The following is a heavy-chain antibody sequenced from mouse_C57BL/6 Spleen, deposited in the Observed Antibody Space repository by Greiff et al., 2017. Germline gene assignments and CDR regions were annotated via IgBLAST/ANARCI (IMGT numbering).Heavy chain of an antibody. D-gene: IGHD3-2*02. J-gene: IGHJ2*01. CDR1: GYTFTSYW. CDR2: IHPNSGST. Sequence: QVQLQQPGAELVKPGASVKLSCKASGYTFTSYWMHWVKQRPGQGLEWIGMIHPNSGSTNYNEKFKSKATLTVDKSSSTAYMQLSSLTSEDSAVYYCARKTAQANFDYWGQGTTLTVSS. CDR3: ARKTAQANFDY. V-gene: IGHV1-64*01.